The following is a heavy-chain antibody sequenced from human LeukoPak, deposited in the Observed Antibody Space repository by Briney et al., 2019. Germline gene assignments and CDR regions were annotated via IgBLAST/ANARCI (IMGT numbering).Heavy chain of an antibody. CDR2: ISAYNGNT. CDR1: GYTFTSYG. CDR3: ARALQRYCSSTSCYAFDI. D-gene: IGHD2-2*01. J-gene: IGHJ3*02. V-gene: IGHV1-18*01. Sequence: ASVKVSCKASGYTFTSYGISWVRQAPGQGLEWMAWISAYNGNTNYAQKLQGRVTMTTDTSTSTAYMELRSLRSDDTAVYYCARALQRYCSSTSCYAFDIWGQGTMVTVSS.